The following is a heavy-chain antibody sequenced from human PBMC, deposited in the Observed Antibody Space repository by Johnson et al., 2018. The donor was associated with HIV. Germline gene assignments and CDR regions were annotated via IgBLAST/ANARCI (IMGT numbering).Heavy chain of an antibody. CDR2: LHRDGTT. Sequence: EQLVESGGGLIQPGGSLRLSCAASGFTVSSNYMSWVRQAPGKGLEWVSILHRDGTTYYADSVKGRFTISRDNSKNTLYLQMKRLRVEDTAVYYCAREWGVMTFGGVIPRNAFDIWGQGTMVTVSS. D-gene: IGHD3-16*01. CDR1: GFTVSSNY. J-gene: IGHJ3*02. CDR3: AREWGVMTFGGVIPRNAFDI. V-gene: IGHV3-53*01.